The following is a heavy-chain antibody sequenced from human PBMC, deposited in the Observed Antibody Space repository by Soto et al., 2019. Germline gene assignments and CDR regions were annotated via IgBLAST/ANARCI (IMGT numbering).Heavy chain of an antibody. D-gene: IGHD2-15*01. CDR3: APLSVSLSGPYGIHV. Sequence: SETLSLTCSVSGYSVGSSDYYWAWIRQPPGKGLEWIGSILYSGLTYYNPSLKSRVTLSVDTSKNQFSVRLNSVTASDTAVYYCAPLSVSLSGPYGIHVWGQGTTVTVSS. CDR2: ILYSGLT. J-gene: IGHJ6*02. CDR1: GYSVGSSDYY. V-gene: IGHV4-39*01.